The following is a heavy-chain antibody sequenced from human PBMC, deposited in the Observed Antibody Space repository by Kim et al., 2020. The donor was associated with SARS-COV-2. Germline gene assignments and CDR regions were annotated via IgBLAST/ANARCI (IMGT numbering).Heavy chain of an antibody. V-gene: IGHV4-30-2*06. D-gene: IGHD2-8*01. CDR3: VRGGVEDYFES. J-gene: IGHJ4*02. CDR1: GDSIKRGGHS. CDR2: IYADGPA. Sequence: SETLSLTCSIAGDSIKRGGHSWSWIRQSPGKGLQWLGYIYADGPAFFNPSLRPRVSMSVDTSENQLSLNLTSVTAADTAVYFCVRGGVEDYFESWGQGASVAVSS.